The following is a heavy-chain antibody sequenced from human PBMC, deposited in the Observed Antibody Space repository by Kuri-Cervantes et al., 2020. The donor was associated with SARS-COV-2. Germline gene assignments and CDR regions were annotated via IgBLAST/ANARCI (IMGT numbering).Heavy chain of an antibody. Sequence: SVKVSCKASGGTFSSYAISWVRQAPGQGLEWMGRIIPILGIANYAQKFQGRVTITADNSTSTAYMELSSLRSEDTAVYYCASVPTSGYYLLWGQGTLVTVSS. J-gene: IGHJ4*02. CDR2: IIPILGIA. V-gene: IGHV1-69*04. CDR1: GGTFSSYA. D-gene: IGHD3-22*01. CDR3: ASVPTSGYYLL.